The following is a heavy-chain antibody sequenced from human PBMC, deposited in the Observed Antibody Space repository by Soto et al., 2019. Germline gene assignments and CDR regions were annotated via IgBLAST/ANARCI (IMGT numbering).Heavy chain of an antibody. CDR3: ARRGRGIVVVTAAFDI. Sequence: SVTPYLTCTHSSGSMRSSYWSWIRQAQGKGLEWIGYVYYSGRTNYHPSLKSRVPISVDTSKHQFSLKLSSVTAADTAVYYCARRGRGIVVVTAAFDIWGQGTMVTVS. V-gene: IGHV4-59*08. D-gene: IGHD2-21*02. CDR1: SGSMRSSY. J-gene: IGHJ3*02. CDR2: VYYSGRT.